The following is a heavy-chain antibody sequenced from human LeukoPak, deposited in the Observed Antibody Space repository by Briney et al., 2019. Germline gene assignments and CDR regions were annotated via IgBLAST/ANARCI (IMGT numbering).Heavy chain of an antibody. D-gene: IGHD3-10*01. CDR2: ISGSGGST. CDR1: GFTFSSYA. Sequence: QSGGSLRLSCAASGFTFSSYAMSWVRQAPGKGLEWVSAISGSGGSTYYADSVKGRFTISRDNSKNTLYLQMNSLRAEDTAVYYCAKASVEVLWFGRAEYFQHWGQGTLVTVSS. CDR3: AKASVEVLWFGRAEYFQH. J-gene: IGHJ1*01. V-gene: IGHV3-23*01.